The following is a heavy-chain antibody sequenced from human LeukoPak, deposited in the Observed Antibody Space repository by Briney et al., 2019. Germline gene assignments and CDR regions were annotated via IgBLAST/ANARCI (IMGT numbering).Heavy chain of an antibody. CDR3: ARDSQSSYYYDSSGYYPEYSQH. D-gene: IGHD3-22*01. CDR1: GFTFSSYE. J-gene: IGHJ1*01. V-gene: IGHV3-7*01. CDR2: IKQDGSEK. Sequence: PGGSLRLSCAASGFTFSSYEMNWVRQAPGKGLEWVANIKQDGSEKYYVDSVKGRFTISRDNAKNSLYLQMNSLRAEDTAVYYCARDSQSSYYYDSSGYYPEYSQHWGQGTLVTVSS.